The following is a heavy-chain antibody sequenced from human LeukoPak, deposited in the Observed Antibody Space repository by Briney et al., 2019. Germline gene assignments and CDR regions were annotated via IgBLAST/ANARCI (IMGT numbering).Heavy chain of an antibody. CDR2: INPNSGGT. V-gene: IGHV1-2*02. CDR1: GYTFTGYY. J-gene: IGHJ3*02. CDR3: ARVASSGYDAFDI. D-gene: IGHD3-22*01. Sequence: ASVKVSCKASGYTFTGYYMHWVRQAPGQGLEWMGWINPNSGGTNYAQKLQGRVTMTTDTSTSTAYMELRSLRSDDTAVYYCARVASSGYDAFDIWGQGTMVTVSS.